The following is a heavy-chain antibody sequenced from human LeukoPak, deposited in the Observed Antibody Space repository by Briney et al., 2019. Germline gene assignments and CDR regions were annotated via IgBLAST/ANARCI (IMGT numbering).Heavy chain of an antibody. CDR3: AKGGGYSGYEIFDY. D-gene: IGHD5-12*01. CDR2: ISGSGGST. J-gene: IGHJ4*02. CDR1: GFTFSSYA. V-gene: IGHV3-23*01. Sequence: PGGSLRLSCAASGFTFSSYAMSWVRQAPGKGLEWVSAISGSGGSTYYADSVKGRFTISRDNSKNTLYLQMSSLRAEDTAVYYCAKGGGYSGYEIFDYWGQGTLVTVSS.